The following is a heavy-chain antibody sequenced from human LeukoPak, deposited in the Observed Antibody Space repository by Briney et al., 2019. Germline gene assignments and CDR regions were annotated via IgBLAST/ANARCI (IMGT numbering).Heavy chain of an antibody. CDR2: INHSGST. CDR3: ARSDSSGYYLDY. Sequence: SETLSLTCAVYGGSFSGYYWSWIRQPPGKGLEWIGEINHSGSTNYNPSLKSRVTISVDTSKNQFSLKLSSVTVADTAVYYCARSDSSGYYLDYWGQGTLVTVSS. D-gene: IGHD3-22*01. CDR1: GGSFSGYY. V-gene: IGHV4-34*01. J-gene: IGHJ4*02.